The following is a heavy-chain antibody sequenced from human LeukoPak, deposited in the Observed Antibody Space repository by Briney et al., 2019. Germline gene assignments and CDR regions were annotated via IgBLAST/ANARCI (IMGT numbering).Heavy chain of an antibody. CDR3: ARVGGVAAARFDY. CDR2: IKQDGSEK. CDR1: GFTFSSYW. J-gene: IGHJ4*02. D-gene: IGHD6-13*01. Sequence: GGSLRLSCAASGFTFSSYWMSWVRQAPGKGLEWVANIKQDGSEKYYVDSVKGRFTISRDNAKNSLYLQMNSLRAEDTAVYYCARVGGVAAARFDYWGQGTLVTVSS. V-gene: IGHV3-7*01.